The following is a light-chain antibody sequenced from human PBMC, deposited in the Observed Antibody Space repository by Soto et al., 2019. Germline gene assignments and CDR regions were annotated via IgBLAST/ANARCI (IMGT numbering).Light chain of an antibody. V-gene: IGKV1-39*01. CDR1: QSFGSY. CDR3: QQSYSTPRA. CDR2: AAS. J-gene: IGKJ3*01. Sequence: DIQMTQSPSSLSASVGNRVTITCRASQSFGSYLNWYQQKPGKAPKLLIYAASILQSGDPSRFSGSGSGTDFTLTISSLQPEDFATYFCQQSYSTPRAFGPGTKVDIK.